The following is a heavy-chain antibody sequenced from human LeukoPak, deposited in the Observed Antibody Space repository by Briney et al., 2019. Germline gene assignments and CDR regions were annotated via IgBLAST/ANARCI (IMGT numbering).Heavy chain of an antibody. CDR2: IYYSGST. J-gene: IGHJ6*03. CDR3: ALRDPTGYYYMDV. D-gene: IGHD4-17*01. Sequence: PSETLSLTCTVSGGSISSYYWSWIRQPPGKGLEWIGYIYYSGSTNYNPSLKSRVTISVGTSNNHFSLKLSSVTAADTAVYYCALRDPTGYYYMDVWGKGTTVTVSS. V-gene: IGHV4-59*12. CDR1: GGSISSYY.